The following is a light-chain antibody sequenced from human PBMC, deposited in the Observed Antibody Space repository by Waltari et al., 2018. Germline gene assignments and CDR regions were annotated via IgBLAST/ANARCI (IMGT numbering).Light chain of an antibody. Sequence: DIQMTQSPSSLSASVGDRVTITCRASQSISSYLNWYQQKPGQAPKLLIYAASSLQSGVPSRFSGSGSGTDFTLTISSLQPEDVATYYCQQSYSTPITFGRGTRLEIK. CDR1: QSISSY. CDR3: QQSYSTPIT. J-gene: IGKJ5*01. V-gene: IGKV1-39*01. CDR2: AAS.